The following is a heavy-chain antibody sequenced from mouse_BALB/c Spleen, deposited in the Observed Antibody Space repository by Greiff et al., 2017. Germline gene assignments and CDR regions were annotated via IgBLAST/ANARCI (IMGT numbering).Heavy chain of an antibody. J-gene: IGHJ1*01. V-gene: IGHV5-6-3*01. CDR3: ARHEGVLLRLRWYFDV. Sequence: EVKLVESGGGLVQPGGSLKLSCAASGFTFSSYGMSWVRQTPDKRLELVATINSNGGSTYYPDTVKGRFTISRDNAKNTLYLQMSSLKSEDTAMYYCARHEGVLLRLRWYFDVWGAGTTVTVSS. CDR2: INSNGGST. CDR1: GFTFSSYG. D-gene: IGHD1-2*01.